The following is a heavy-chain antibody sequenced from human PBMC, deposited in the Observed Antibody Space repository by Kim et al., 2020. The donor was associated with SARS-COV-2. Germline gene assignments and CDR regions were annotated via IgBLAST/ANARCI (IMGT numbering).Heavy chain of an antibody. J-gene: IGHJ3*02. V-gene: IGHV4-39*01. D-gene: IGHD3-10*01. Sequence: SLKSRVTISVDTSKNQFSLKLSSVTAADTAVYYCARLNYYGSGSYAFDIWGQGTMVTISS. CDR3: ARLNYYGSGSYAFDI.